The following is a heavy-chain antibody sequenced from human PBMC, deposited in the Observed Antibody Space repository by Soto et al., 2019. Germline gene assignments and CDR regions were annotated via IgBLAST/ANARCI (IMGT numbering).Heavy chain of an antibody. CDR3: ARDRSSGPHRNYYYYGMDV. V-gene: IGHV6-1*01. CDR1: GDSVSSNSAA. D-gene: IGHD6-19*01. CDR2: TYYRSKWYN. Sequence: RSLTCAISGDSVSSNSAAWNWIRQSPSRGLEWLGRTYYRSKWYNDYAVSVKSRITINPDTSKNQFSLQLNSVTPEDTAVYYCARDRSSGPHRNYYYYGMDVWGQGTTPTV. J-gene: IGHJ6*02.